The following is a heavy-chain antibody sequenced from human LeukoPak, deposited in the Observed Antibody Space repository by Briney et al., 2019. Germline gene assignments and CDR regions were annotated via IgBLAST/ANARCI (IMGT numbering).Heavy chain of an antibody. V-gene: IGHV4-39*01. Sequence: SETLSLTCTVSGGSISSSSYYWGWIRQPPGKGLEWIGSIYYSGSTYYNPSLKSRLTISVDTSKDQFSLKLSSVTAADTAVYYCARHTFYYYDSSGYYERPFDYWGQGTLVTVSS. CDR2: IYYSGST. D-gene: IGHD3-22*01. CDR1: GGSISSSSYY. J-gene: IGHJ4*02. CDR3: ARHTFYYYDSSGYYERPFDY.